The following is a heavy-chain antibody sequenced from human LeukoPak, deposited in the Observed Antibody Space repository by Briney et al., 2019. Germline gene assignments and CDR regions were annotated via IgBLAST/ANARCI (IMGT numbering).Heavy chain of an antibody. CDR1: GGSISSDY. CDR3: ERGVRRGITIFGVVGGWFDP. Sequence: PSETLSLTCTVSGGSISSDYWSWIRQPAGKGLEWIGRIYTNESTNYNPSLKTRVTISVDTSKNQLSLKMISVTDADTAVYYCERGVRRGITIFGVVGGWFDPWGQGTLVTVSS. D-gene: IGHD3-3*01. CDR2: IYTNEST. V-gene: IGHV4-4*07. J-gene: IGHJ5*02.